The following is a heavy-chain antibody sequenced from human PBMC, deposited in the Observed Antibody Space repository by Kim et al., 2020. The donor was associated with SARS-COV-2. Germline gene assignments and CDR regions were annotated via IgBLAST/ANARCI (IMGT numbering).Heavy chain of an antibody. J-gene: IGHJ4*02. CDR3: AREALSKYTL. CDR2: TA. Sequence: TANYAQKFQGRVTITADKSTSTAYMELSSLRSEDTAVYYCAREALSKYTLWGQGTLVTVSS. D-gene: IGHD6-6*01. V-gene: IGHV1-69*06.